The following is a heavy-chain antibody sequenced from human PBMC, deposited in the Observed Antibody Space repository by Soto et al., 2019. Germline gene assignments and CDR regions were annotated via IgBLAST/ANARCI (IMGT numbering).Heavy chain of an antibody. Sequence: GGSLRLSCAASGFTFSSYSMNWVRQAPGKGLEWVSSISSSSSYIYYADSVKGRFTISRDNAKNSLYLQMNSLRAEDTAVYYCAATVTYYYYYGTDVWGQGTTVTVSS. V-gene: IGHV3-21*01. CDR3: AATVTYYYYYGTDV. CDR1: GFTFSSYS. D-gene: IGHD4-4*01. CDR2: ISSSSSYI. J-gene: IGHJ6*02.